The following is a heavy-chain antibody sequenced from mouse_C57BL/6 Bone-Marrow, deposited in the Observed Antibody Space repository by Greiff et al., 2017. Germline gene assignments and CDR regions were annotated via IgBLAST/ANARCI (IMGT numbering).Heavy chain of an antibody. Sequence: EVQGVESGGGLVQPGGSLKLSCAASGFTFSDSYMYWVRQTPAKRLEWVAYISNGGGSTDYPATVKGRYTITRDTAKNTLYLQMSRLKSEDTAMYYCARLGVYDNYLDARDYWGQGTSVTVSA. CDR2: ISNGGGST. CDR3: ARLGVYDNYLDARDY. CDR1: GFTFSDSY. J-gene: IGHJ4*01. V-gene: IGHV5-12*01. D-gene: IGHD2-1*01.